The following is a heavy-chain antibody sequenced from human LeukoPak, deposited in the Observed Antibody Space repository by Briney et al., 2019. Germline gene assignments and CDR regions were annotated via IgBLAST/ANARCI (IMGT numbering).Heavy chain of an antibody. V-gene: IGHV1-2*04. J-gene: IGHJ4*02. D-gene: IGHD1-26*01. CDR2: INPNSGGT. Sequence: ASVKVSCKASGYTFTGYYMHWVRQAPGQGLEWMGWINPNSGGTNYAQKFQGWVTMTRDTSISTAYMELSGLRSDDTAVYYCARDRWELPYYFDYWGQGTLVTVSS. CDR3: ARDRWELPYYFDY. CDR1: GYTFTGYY.